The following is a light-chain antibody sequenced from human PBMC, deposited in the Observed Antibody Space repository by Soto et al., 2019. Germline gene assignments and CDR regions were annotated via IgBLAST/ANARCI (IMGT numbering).Light chain of an antibody. Sequence: RSTLSASVADTVTIPCLASQGISSYLAWYQQKPGKAPELLIYAASTLQSGVPSRFSGSGSGTDFTLTISCLQSEDFATYYCQQYYSFPLTFGGGTKVDIK. CDR2: AAS. CDR1: QGISSY. V-gene: IGKV1D-8*01. CDR3: QQYYSFPLT. J-gene: IGKJ4*01.